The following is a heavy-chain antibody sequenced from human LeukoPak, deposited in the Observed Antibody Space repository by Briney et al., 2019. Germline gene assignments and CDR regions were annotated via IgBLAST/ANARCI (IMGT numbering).Heavy chain of an antibody. V-gene: IGHV3-30*02. CDR2: VRYDGNNK. Sequence: GGSLRLSCAAFGFSFSSFGMHWVRQAPGKGLEWVAFVRYDGNNKYYADSVKGRFTISRDNSKSTLYLQMDSLRAGDTAVYYCAKDTAAAKYYFDYGGQGTLVTVSS. CDR3: AKDTAAAKYYFDY. CDR1: GFSFSSFG. J-gene: IGHJ4*02. D-gene: IGHD6-13*01.